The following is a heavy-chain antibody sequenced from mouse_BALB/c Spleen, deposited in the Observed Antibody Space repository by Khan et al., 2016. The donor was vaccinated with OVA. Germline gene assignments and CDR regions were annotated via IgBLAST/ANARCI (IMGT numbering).Heavy chain of an antibody. V-gene: IGHV5-6-5*01. D-gene: IGHD2-1*01. J-gene: IGHJ4*01. CDR1: GFTFSIYA. CDR3: ARGYGNFGNPHYAMDY. Sequence: EVQLVESGGGLVKPGGSLKLSCAASGFTFSIYAMSWVRQTPEQRLEWVASISSGGSTYYPDSVKGRFTTSRDNARNILYLQMSSLRSEDTAMYYCARGYGNFGNPHYAMDYWGQGTSVTVSS. CDR2: ISSGGST.